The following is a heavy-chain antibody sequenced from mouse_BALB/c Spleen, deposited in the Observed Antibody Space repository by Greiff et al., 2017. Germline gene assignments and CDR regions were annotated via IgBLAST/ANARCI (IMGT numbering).Heavy chain of an antibody. CDR3: ARGRDGITSYAMDD. Sequence: EVQRVESGGGLVQPGGSRKLSCAASGFTFSSFGMHWVRQAPEKGLEWVAYISSGSSTIYYADTVKGRFTISRDNPKNTLFLQMTSLRSEDTAMYYCARGRDGITSYAMDDWGQGTSVTVSS. CDR2: ISSGSSTI. J-gene: IGHJ4*01. V-gene: IGHV5-17*02. CDR1: GFTFSSFG. D-gene: IGHD2-4*01.